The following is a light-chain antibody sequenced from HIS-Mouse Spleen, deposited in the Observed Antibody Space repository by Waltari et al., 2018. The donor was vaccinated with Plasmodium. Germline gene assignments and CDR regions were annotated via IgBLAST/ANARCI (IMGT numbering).Light chain of an antibody. J-gene: IGLJ1*01. CDR2: DVS. V-gene: IGLV2-11*01. Sequence: QSALTQPRSVSGSPGQSVTISCTGTSSDVGGYNYVSWYQQHPGNATKLMIYDVSKRPSGVPDRFSGSKSGNTASLTISGLQAEDEADYYCCSYAGSYTFVFGTGTKVTVL. CDR3: CSYAGSYTFV. CDR1: SSDVGGYNY.